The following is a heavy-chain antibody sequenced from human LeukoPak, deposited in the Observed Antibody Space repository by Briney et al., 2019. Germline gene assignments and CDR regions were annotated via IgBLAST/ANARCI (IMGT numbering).Heavy chain of an antibody. CDR1: GGSISSYY. CDR3: ARDYCSSTSCGSDYCYYMDV. CDR2: IYTSGST. Sequence: SETLSLTCTVSGGSISSYYWSWIRQPAGKGLEWIGRIYTSGSTNYNPSLKSRVTMSVDTSKNQFSLKLSSVTAADTAVYYCARDYCSSTSCGSDYCYYMDVWGKGTTVTVSS. J-gene: IGHJ6*03. V-gene: IGHV4-4*07. D-gene: IGHD2-2*01.